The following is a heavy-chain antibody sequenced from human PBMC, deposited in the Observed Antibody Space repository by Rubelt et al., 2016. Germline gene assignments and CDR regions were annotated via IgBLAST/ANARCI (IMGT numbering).Heavy chain of an antibody. CDR3: ARSHMGWISMSEYGMDV. CDR1: GFTFSSYA. CDR2: ISNDGSNR. V-gene: IGHV3-30*04. Sequence: VQLVESGGGLVQPGGSLRLSCAASGFTFSSYAMHWVRQAPGKGLEWVAVISNDGSNRYYADSVKGRFTISRDNSKNTLYLQMNSLKSEDTAVYYCARSHMGWISMSEYGMDVWGQGTTVTVSS. D-gene: IGHD3-10*02. J-gene: IGHJ6*02.